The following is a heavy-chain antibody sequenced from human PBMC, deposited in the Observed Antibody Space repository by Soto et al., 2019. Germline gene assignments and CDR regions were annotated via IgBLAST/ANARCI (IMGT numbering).Heavy chain of an antibody. CDR2: NSYDGSIM. J-gene: IGHJ4*02. Sequence: QVHLVESGGGVVQSGESLRLSCAASGFRFGSFAMHWVRQAPGKGLEWVSVNSYDGSIMSYRDSVKGRFIISRDNSKNTLYLQMNSLREEDTGVYYCARLPRSGGEHYWGQGTLVTVSS. CDR3: ARLPRSGGEHY. V-gene: IGHV3-30-3*01. CDR1: GFRFGSFA. D-gene: IGHD2-15*01.